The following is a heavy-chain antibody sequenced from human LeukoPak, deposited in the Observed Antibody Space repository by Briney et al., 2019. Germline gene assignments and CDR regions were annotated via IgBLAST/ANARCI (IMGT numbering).Heavy chain of an antibody. J-gene: IGHJ4*02. CDR3: ARTFSDY. V-gene: IGHV3-7*03. CDR2: INRDGSQR. CDR1: GFDFSNYW. Sequence: PGGSLRLSCEASGFDFSNYWMNWVLQAPGKGLEWVANINRDGSQRNYVDSVKGRFAISRDNVKNLLFLQLNSLRADDTAVYYCARTFSDYWGQGTLVTVSS. D-gene: IGHD3-16*01.